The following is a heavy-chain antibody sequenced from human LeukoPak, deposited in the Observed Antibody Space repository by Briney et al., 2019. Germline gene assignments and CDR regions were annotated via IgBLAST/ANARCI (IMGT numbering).Heavy chain of an antibody. CDR2: IDWDDNK. CDR1: GFSLSTSGMC. J-gene: IGHJ4*02. Sequence: SCPTLVKPTQTLTLTCTFLGFSLSTSGMCVSWIRQPPGNALEWLARIDWDDNKSYSTSLKTRLTISKDTSKYQVVLTMPNMDPVDTATYYCARITPAGRQLDYWGQGTLVTVSS. CDR3: ARITPAGRQLDY. V-gene: IGHV2-70*11. D-gene: IGHD6-13*01.